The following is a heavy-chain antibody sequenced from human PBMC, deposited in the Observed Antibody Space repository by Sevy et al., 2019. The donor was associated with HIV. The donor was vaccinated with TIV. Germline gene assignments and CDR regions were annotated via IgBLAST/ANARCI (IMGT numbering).Heavy chain of an antibody. CDR2: TYHSGST. V-gene: IGHV4-38-2*01. CDR1: GYSISSGYY. Sequence: SETLSLTCAVSGYSISSGYYWGWIRQPPGKGLGWIGSTYHSGSTYYNPSLKSRVTISVDTSRNQFSLKLSPVTAADTAVYYCATDYDILTGYFYWGQGTLVTVSS. CDR3: ATDYDILTGYFY. J-gene: IGHJ4*02. D-gene: IGHD3-9*01.